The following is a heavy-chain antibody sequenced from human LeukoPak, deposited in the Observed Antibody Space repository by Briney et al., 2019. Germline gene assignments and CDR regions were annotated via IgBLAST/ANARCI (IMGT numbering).Heavy chain of an antibody. Sequence: ASVTVSCKAPDDIFSRYGISWIRQAPGRGLEWMGWINTEKDRTNYAQKFQGRVTMTAETSTSTAYMDLTSLTFDDTAVYYCATGRSNSFFWGQGTLVTVSS. J-gene: IGHJ4*02. CDR1: DDIFSRYG. CDR2: INTEKDRT. D-gene: IGHD2-15*01. V-gene: IGHV1-18*01. CDR3: ATGRSNSFF.